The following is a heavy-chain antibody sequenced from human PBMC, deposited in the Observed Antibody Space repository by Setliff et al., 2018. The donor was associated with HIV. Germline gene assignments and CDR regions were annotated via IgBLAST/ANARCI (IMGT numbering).Heavy chain of an antibody. J-gene: IGHJ4*02. CDR1: GFTFSRYE. D-gene: IGHD5-12*01. Sequence: GGSLRLSCTASGFTFSRYEMNWVRQAPGKGLEWVSHITSSGRTTFYADSVKGRFTISRDNSKNTLYLQMNSLRAEDTAVYYCAKAYSGYEYSTDYWGQGTLVTVSS. V-gene: IGHV3-23*01. CDR3: AKAYSGYEYSTDY. CDR2: ITSSGRTT.